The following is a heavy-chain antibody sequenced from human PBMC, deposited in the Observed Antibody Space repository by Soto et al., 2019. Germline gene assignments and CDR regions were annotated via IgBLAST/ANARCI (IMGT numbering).Heavy chain of an antibody. CDR1: GYTFTGYY. D-gene: IGHD3-16*01. J-gene: IGHJ6*02. CDR2: INPNSGGT. CDR3: ARGLDYYYGMDV. Sequence: ASVKVSCKASGYTFTGYYMHWVRQAPGQGLEWMGWINPNSGGTNYAQKFQGWVTMTRDTSISTAYMELSRLRSDDTAVSYCARGLDYYYGMDVWGQGTTVTVSS. V-gene: IGHV1-2*04.